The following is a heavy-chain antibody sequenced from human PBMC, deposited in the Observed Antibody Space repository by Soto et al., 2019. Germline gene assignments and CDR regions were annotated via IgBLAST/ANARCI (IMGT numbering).Heavy chain of an antibody. CDR1: GFTFSSYG. J-gene: IGHJ3*02. CDR2: ISYDGSNK. V-gene: IGHV3-30*18. Sequence: GGSLRLSCAASGFTFSSYGMHWVRQAPGKGLEWVAVISYDGSNKYYADSVKGRFTISRDNSKNTLYLQMNSLRAEDTAVYYCAKDRRKGGYNWNSRWIDAFDIWGQGTMVTVSS. D-gene: IGHD1-7*01. CDR3: AKDRRKGGYNWNSRWIDAFDI.